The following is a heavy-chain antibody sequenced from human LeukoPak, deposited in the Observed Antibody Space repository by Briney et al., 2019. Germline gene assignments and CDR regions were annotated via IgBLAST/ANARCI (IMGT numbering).Heavy chain of an antibody. CDR3: ATNTRAYAVLLAY. D-gene: IGHD4-17*01. Sequence: GGPLRLSCAASGFTFSSSWMIWARQAPGKGLEWVANINQDGGQKYYLDSVKGRFTISRDNAGNSLYLQMDGLRAEDTAVYYCATNTRAYAVLLAYWGQGTLVTVSS. V-gene: IGHV3-7*01. CDR2: INQDGGQK. J-gene: IGHJ4*02. CDR1: GFTFSSSW.